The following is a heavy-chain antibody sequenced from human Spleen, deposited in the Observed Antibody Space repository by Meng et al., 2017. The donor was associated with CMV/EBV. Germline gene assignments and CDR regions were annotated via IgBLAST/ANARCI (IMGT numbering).Heavy chain of an antibody. Sequence: QVQLQQWGAGLLKLSXXXXXTCAVYGGSFSGYYWSWIRQPPGKGLEWIGEINHSGSTNYNPSLKSRVTISVDTSKNQFSLKLSSVTAADTAVYYCARGRGYGDYGSLYWGQGTLGTVSS. D-gene: IGHD4-17*01. CDR1: GGSFSGYY. J-gene: IGHJ4*02. CDR3: ARGRGYGDYGSLY. V-gene: IGHV4-34*01. CDR2: INHSGST.